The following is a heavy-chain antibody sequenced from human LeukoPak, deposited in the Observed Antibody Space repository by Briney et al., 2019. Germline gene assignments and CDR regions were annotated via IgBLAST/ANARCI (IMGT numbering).Heavy chain of an antibody. CDR3: ARVELGMDY. J-gene: IGHJ4*02. V-gene: IGHV3-21*01. CDR1: GFPFSTHS. D-gene: IGHD7-27*01. Sequence: GGSLRLSCSASGFPFSTHSLNWVRQAPGKGLEWVSSISAGGDFVYYGDSVKGRFTISRDNAKNTLYLQMNSLRAEDTAVYYCARVELGMDYWGQGTLVTVSS. CDR2: ISAGGDFV.